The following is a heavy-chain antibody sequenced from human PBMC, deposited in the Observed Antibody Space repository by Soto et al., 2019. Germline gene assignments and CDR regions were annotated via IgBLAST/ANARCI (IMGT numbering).Heavy chain of an antibody. J-gene: IGHJ3*02. CDR2: MNPNNGNT. D-gene: IGHD2-2*01. CDR3: ARVVGYCSSPSCYAFDI. CDR1: GYTFTSYD. Sequence: ASVKVSCKASGYTFTSYDINWVRQATGQGLEWMGWMNPNNGNTGYAQKFQGRVTMTRNTSISTAHMELSSLRFEDTAVYYCARVVGYCSSPSCYAFDIWGQGTMVTVSS. V-gene: IGHV1-8*01.